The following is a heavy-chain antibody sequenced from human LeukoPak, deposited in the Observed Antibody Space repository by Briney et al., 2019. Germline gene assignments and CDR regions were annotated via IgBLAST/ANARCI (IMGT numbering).Heavy chain of an antibody. V-gene: IGHV4-39*01. D-gene: IGHD3-22*01. CDR2: IYYSGST. J-gene: IGHJ4*02. CDR3: AKYYYDSSGYFDH. CDR1: GGSISSSSYY. Sequence: SETLSLTCTVSGGSISSSSYYWGWIRQPPGKGLEWIGSIYYSGSTYYNPSLKSRVTISVDTSKNQFSLKLSSVTAADTAVYYCAKYYYDSSGYFDHWGQGTLVTVSS.